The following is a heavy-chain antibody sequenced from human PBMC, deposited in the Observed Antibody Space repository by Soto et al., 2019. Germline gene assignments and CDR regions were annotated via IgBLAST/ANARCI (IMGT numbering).Heavy chain of an antibody. CDR2: INWNGGST. D-gene: IGHD3-10*01. CDR1: GFTFDDYG. CDR3: ARDLWFGELLQWSPYFDY. Sequence: EVQLVESGGGVVRPGGSLRLSCAASGFTFDDYGMSWVRQAPGKGLEWVSGINWNGGSTGYADPVKGRFTISRDNAKNSLYLQMNSLRAEDTALYYCARDLWFGELLQWSPYFDYWGQGTLVTVSS. J-gene: IGHJ4*02. V-gene: IGHV3-20*04.